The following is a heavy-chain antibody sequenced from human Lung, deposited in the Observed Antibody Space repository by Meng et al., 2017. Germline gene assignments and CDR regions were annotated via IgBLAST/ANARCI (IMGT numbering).Heavy chain of an antibody. D-gene: IGHD4-23*01. CDR2: IYPSGST. Sequence: QVQLQESGPGLVKPSQTLSLTCTVSGGSISSGSYYWSWIWQPAGKGLEWIGRIYPSGSTNYNPSLKSRVTISVDTSKNQFSLKLSSVTAADTAVYYCARVSYGGPMDYWGQGTLVTVSS. J-gene: IGHJ4*02. V-gene: IGHV4-61*02. CDR1: GGSISSGSYY. CDR3: ARVSYGGPMDY.